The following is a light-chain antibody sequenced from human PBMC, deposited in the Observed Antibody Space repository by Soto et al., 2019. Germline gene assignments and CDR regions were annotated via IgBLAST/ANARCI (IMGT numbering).Light chain of an antibody. CDR2: EVS. CDR3: SSFAGDNDVM. J-gene: IGLJ3*02. V-gene: IGLV2-8*01. Sequence: QSALTQPPSASGSPGQSVTISCTGTSSDVGAYNYVSWYQQHPGKAPKLLIFEVSERSFGVPDRFSGSKSGNTASLTVSGLQADDEADYYCSSFAGDNDVMYGGGTKLTVL. CDR1: SSDVGAYNY.